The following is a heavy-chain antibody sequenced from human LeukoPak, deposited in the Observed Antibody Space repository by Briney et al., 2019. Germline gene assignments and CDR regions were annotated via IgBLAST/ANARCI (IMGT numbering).Heavy chain of an antibody. CDR1: GYTFTSYG. CDR2: ISAYNGNT. CDR3: AREMATAMGYYFDY. D-gene: IGHD5-18*01. V-gene: IGHV1-18*01. J-gene: IGHJ4*02. Sequence: ASVKISCKASGYTFTSYGISWVRQAPGQGLEWMGWISAYNGNTNYAQKLQGRVTMTTDTSTSTAYMELRSLRSDDTAVYYCAREMATAMGYYFDYGGQGTLVTVSS.